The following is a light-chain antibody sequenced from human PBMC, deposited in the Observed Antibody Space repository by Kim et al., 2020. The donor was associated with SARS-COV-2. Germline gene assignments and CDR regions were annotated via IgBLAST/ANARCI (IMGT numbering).Light chain of an antibody. CDR2: GNT. CDR3: QSYDDSLSGWV. CDR1: SSNIGAGYD. J-gene: IGLJ3*02. Sequence: QSALTQPPSVSGAPGQRVTISCTGSSSNIGAGYDVHWYQQLPGTAPKLLIHGNTNRPSGVPDRFSASKSGISASLAITGLQAEDEADYYCQSYDDSLSGWVFGGGTQLTVL. V-gene: IGLV1-40*01.